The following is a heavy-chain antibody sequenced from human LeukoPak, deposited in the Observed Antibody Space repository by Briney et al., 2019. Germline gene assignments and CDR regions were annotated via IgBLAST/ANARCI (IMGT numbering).Heavy chain of an antibody. CDR3: VRAIQGIADF. CDR1: GFALSNYW. CDR2: INGEGNIT. D-gene: IGHD6-13*01. Sequence: PGGSLRLSCAASGFALSNYWMHWVRQPPGEGLVWVSRINGEGNITTYAGSVKGRFTTSRDNHKNTLSLQMNGLTAADTATYHCVRAIQGIADFWGQGILVTVSS. V-gene: IGHV3-74*01. J-gene: IGHJ4*02.